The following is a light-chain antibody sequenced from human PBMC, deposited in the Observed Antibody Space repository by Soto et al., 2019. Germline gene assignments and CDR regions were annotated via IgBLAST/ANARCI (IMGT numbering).Light chain of an antibody. CDR1: QAASTW. J-gene: IGKJ1*01. CDR2: AAS. Sequence: DIQMTQSPSFVSASVGDTVTITCRASQAASTWLAWYQQKPGGAPKLLIYAASTLQSGVPSRFSGSGSGTDFTLTISRLEPEDFASYYCQQHDTSLTWTFGQGTKVDIK. V-gene: IGKV1-12*01. CDR3: QQHDTSLTWT.